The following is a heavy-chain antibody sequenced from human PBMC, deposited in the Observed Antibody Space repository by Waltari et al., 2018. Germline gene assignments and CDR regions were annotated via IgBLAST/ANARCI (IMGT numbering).Heavy chain of an antibody. V-gene: IGHV4-30-4*08. J-gene: IGHJ3*02. Sequence: QVQLQESGPGLVKPSQTLSLTCTVSGGSISSGDSYWSCIRQPPGKGLEWIGYIYYSGSTYYNPSLKSRVTISVDTSKNQFSLKLSSVTAADTAVYYCARVPDIVVVPGAFDIWGQGTMVTVSS. CDR1: GGSISSGDSY. CDR3: ARVPDIVVVPGAFDI. D-gene: IGHD2-15*01. CDR2: IYYSGST.